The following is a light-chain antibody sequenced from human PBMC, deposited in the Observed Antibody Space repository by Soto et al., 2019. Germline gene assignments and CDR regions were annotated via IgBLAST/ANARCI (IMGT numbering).Light chain of an antibody. CDR3: SSYTSGNTLV. Sequence: QSVLTQPASVSGSPGQSITISCTGGSSDIGGYNYVSWFQQHPGKVPKLMIYEVTNRPSGVSNRFSGSKSGSTASLTISGLQAEDEADYYCSSYTSGNTLVFGTGTKVTVL. CDR2: EVT. V-gene: IGLV2-14*01. CDR1: SSDIGGYNY. J-gene: IGLJ1*01.